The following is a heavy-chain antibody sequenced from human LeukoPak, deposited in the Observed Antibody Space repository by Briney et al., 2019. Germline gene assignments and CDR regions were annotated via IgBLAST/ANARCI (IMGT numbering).Heavy chain of an antibody. CDR3: ARDRKSVVVTAAMDY. D-gene: IGHD2-2*01. CDR2: ISAYNGNT. V-gene: IGHV1-18*01. Sequence: SVKVSCKASGYTFTSYGISWVRQAPGQGLEWMGWISAYNGNTNYAQKLQGRVTMTTDTSTSTAYMELRSLRSDDTAVYYCARDRKSVVVTAAMDYWGQRTLRLVSS. CDR1: GYTFTSYG. J-gene: IGHJ4*02.